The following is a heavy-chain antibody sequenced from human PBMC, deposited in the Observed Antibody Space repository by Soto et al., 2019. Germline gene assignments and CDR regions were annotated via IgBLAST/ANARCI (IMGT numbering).Heavy chain of an antibody. J-gene: IGHJ6*02. Sequence: QVQLVQSGAEVKKPGSSVKVSCKASGGTFSSYAISWVRQAPGQGLEWMGGIIPIFGTANYAQKFQGRVTITADESTSTAYMELSSLRSEDTAVYYCSFGYEFWSGYYNRANYYYGMDVWGQGTTVTVSS. CDR1: GGTFSSYA. V-gene: IGHV1-69*01. CDR2: IIPIFGTA. D-gene: IGHD3-3*01. CDR3: SFGYEFWSGYYNRANYYYGMDV.